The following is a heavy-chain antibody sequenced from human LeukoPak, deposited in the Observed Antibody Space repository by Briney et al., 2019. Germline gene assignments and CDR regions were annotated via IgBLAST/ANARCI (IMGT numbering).Heavy chain of an antibody. J-gene: IGHJ4*02. V-gene: IGHV3-66*04. CDR2: IYSGGNT. CDR3: ARQAGEYSHPYDY. CDR1: GFTFSSNS. D-gene: IGHD2/OR15-2a*01. Sequence: GGSLRLSCTVSGFTFSSNSMSWVRQAPGKGLEWVSFIYSGGNTHYSDSVKGRFTISRDNSKNTLYLQMNSLRAEDTAVYYCARQAGEYSHPYDYWGQGTLVTVSS.